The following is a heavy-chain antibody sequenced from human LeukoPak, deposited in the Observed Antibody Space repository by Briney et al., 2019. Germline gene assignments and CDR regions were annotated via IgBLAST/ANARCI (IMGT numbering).Heavy chain of an antibody. D-gene: IGHD3-9*01. CDR1: GFTFSTYW. Sequence: GGSLRLSCAASGFTFSTYWMHWVRQVPGKGLVWVSRINSDGSSTIYADSVKGRFTISRDNAKNTLYLQMNSLRVEDTAVYYCARPTDISNNWFAPWGQGTLVTVSS. V-gene: IGHV3-74*01. CDR2: INSDGSST. J-gene: IGHJ5*02. CDR3: ARPTDISNNWFAP.